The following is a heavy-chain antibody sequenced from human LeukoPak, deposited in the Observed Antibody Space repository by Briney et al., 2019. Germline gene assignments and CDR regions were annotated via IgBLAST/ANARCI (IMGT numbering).Heavy chain of an antibody. CDR3: AVYGDYVILDY. Sequence: GASVKVSCKASGGTFSSYAISWVRQAPGQGLEWMGGIIPIFGTANYAQKFQGRVTITTDESTSTAYMELSSLRSEDTAVYYCAVYGDYVILDYWGQGTLVTVSS. J-gene: IGHJ4*02. V-gene: IGHV1-69*05. CDR1: GGTFSSYA. D-gene: IGHD4-17*01. CDR2: IIPIFGTA.